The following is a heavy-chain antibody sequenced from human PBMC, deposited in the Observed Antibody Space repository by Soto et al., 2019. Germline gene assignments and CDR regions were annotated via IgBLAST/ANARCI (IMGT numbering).Heavy chain of an antibody. CDR2: ISAHNGNT. CDR3: ARGGYGEY. V-gene: IGHV1-18*01. D-gene: IGHD3-10*01. J-gene: IGHJ4*02. Sequence: QVHLVQSGAEVKKPGASVKVSCKGSGYAFTTYGITWVRQAPGQGLEWMGWISAHNGNTNYAQKLQGRVTVTRDTPTSTAYIELTSLRSDVTAVYYCARGGYGEYWGEGAVVTVSS. CDR1: GYAFTTYG.